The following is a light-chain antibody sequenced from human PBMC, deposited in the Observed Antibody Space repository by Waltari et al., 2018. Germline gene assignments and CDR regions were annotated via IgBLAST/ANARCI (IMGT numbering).Light chain of an antibody. Sequence: EVVMTQSPATLSLSPGERATLSCRASQSITTNLAWYQHEPGQAPRLLIYDASTRATSVPARFSGSGSGTEFTLTISSLQSEDFAVYYCQQYNRWPPITFGQGTRLAIK. V-gene: IGKV3-15*01. CDR3: QQYNRWPPIT. CDR1: QSITTN. J-gene: IGKJ5*01. CDR2: DAS.